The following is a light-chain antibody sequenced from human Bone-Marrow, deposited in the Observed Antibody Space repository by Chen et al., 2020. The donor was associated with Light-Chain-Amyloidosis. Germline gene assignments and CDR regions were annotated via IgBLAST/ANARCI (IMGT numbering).Light chain of an antibody. CDR2: DDS. CDR3: QVWDRSSDRPV. CDR1: NIGSTS. Sequence: SYLLTQPSSVSVAPGQTAPIARGGNNIGSTSVHWYQQTPGPAPLLVGYDDSDRPSGIPERLSGSNSGNTATLTISRVEAGDEADYYCQVWDRSSDRPVFGGGTKLTVL. J-gene: IGLJ3*02. V-gene: IGLV3-21*02.